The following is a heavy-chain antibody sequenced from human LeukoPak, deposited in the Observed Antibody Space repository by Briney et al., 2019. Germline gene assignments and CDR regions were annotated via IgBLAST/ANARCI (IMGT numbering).Heavy chain of an antibody. Sequence: ASVKVSCKASGYTFNGYYIHWVRQAPGQGLEWMGWINPNSGGTNYAQKFQGRVTMTRNTSISTAYMVLSRLRSDDTAVFYCATSSGWKSNIDYWGQGTLVTVSS. CDR3: ATSSGWKSNIDY. D-gene: IGHD6-19*01. CDR2: INPNSGGT. V-gene: IGHV1-2*02. J-gene: IGHJ4*02. CDR1: GYTFNGYY.